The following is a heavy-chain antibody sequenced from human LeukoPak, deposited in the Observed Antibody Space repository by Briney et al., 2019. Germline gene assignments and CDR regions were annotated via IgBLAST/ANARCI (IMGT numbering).Heavy chain of an antibody. V-gene: IGHV4-59*01. J-gene: IGHJ3*01. Sequence: SETLSLTCTVSGGSISNYDWSWIRQSPGKGLEWIGYIYVSGSTSYNPPLKSRVTISVDTSKNQSSLKLSSVTAAGTAVYYCARLVYDFWAGYYMDLWGQGTMVTVSS. CDR1: GGSISNYD. CDR3: ARLVYDFWAGYYMDL. D-gene: IGHD3-3*01. CDR2: IYVSGST.